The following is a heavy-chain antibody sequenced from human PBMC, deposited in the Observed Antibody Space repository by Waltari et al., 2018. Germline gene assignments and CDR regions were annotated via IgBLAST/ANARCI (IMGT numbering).Heavy chain of an antibody. CDR3: ARDGAMYYYDSSGYFDY. J-gene: IGHJ4*02. D-gene: IGHD3-22*01. CDR2: ISGSGGST. V-gene: IGHV3-23*01. Sequence: EVQLLESGGGLVQPGGYLRLSCAASGFTFSSYAMNWVRQAPGRGLVWVAGISGSGGSTYYADSVKGRFTIARDNSKHTLYLQMKSLRAEDTAVYYCARDGAMYYYDSSGYFDYWGQGTLVTVSS. CDR1: GFTFSSYA.